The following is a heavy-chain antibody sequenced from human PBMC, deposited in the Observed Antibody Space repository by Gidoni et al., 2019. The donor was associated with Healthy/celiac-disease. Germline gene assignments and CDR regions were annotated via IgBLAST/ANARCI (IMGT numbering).Heavy chain of an antibody. CDR3: ARADYGEGAFDI. Sequence: EVQLVESGGGLVKPGGSLRLSCAASGFTFSSYSMNWVRQAPGKGLEWVSSISSSSSYIYYADSVKGRFTISRDNAKNSLYLQMNSLRAEDTAVYYCARADYGEGAFDIWGQGTMVTVSS. CDR2: ISSSSSYI. J-gene: IGHJ3*02. D-gene: IGHD4-17*01. V-gene: IGHV3-21*01. CDR1: GFTFSSYS.